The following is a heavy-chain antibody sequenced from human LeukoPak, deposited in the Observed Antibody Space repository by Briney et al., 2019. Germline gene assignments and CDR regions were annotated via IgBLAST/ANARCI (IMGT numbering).Heavy chain of an antibody. CDR1: GGSISSSSYY. D-gene: IGHD3-22*01. Sequence: PSETLSLTCTVSGGSISSSSYYWGWIRQPPGKGLEWIGSIYYSGSTYYNPSLKSRVTISVDTSKNQFSLKLSSVTAADTAVYYCARGSSGYYPNFVYWGQGTLVTVSS. CDR3: ARGSSGYYPNFVY. V-gene: IGHV4-39*07. J-gene: IGHJ4*02. CDR2: IYYSGST.